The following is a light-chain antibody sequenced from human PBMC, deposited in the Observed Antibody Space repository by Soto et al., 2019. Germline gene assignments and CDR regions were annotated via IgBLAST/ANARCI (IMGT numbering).Light chain of an antibody. CDR2: DAF. J-gene: IGKJ4*01. CDR3: QHRAHWQLT. CDR1: QSVTTY. Sequence: EIVLTQSPATLSLSPGDRATLSCRASQSVTTYLAWYQQKPGQPPRLLIYDAFYRATGIPDRFSGSGSGTDFTLTISSRAPEDFAVYYCQHRAHWQLTFGGGTKAEVK. V-gene: IGKV3-11*01.